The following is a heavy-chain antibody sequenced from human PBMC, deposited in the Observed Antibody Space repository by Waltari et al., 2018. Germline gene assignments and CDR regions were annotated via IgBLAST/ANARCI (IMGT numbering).Heavy chain of an antibody. D-gene: IGHD3-3*01. Sequence: QVQLQESGPGLVKPSETLSLTGVVSGYSISSGYYWGWIRQPPGKGLERIGSIYHSGRTYYNPSLKSRVTMSIDTSRNQFSLKLTSVTAADTAVYYCARHGTRITMTSSFHYWGQGTLVTVSS. CDR2: IYHSGRT. J-gene: IGHJ4*02. CDR1: GYSISSGYY. CDR3: ARHGTRITMTSSFHY. V-gene: IGHV4-38-2*01.